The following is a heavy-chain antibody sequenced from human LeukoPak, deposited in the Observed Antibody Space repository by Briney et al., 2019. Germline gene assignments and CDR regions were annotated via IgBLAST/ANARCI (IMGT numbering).Heavy chain of an antibody. J-gene: IGHJ4*02. V-gene: IGHV3-30*02. CDR3: AKGIRKLTPRHFDY. D-gene: IGHD3-3*02. Sequence: GGSLRLSCAASGFTFSSYGMHWVRQAPGKGLEWVAFIRYDGSNKYYADSVKGRFTISRDNSKNTLYLQMNSLRAEDTAVYYCAKGIRKLTPRHFDYWGQGTLVTVSS. CDR2: IRYDGSNK. CDR1: GFTFSSYG.